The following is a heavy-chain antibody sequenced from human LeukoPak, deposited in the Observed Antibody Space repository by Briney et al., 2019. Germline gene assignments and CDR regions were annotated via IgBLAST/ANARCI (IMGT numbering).Heavy chain of an antibody. V-gene: IGHV1-3*01. D-gene: IGHD3-3*01. CDR1: GYTLTSYA. Sequence: ASVRVSCKASGYTLTSYAMHWVRQAPGQRLERMGWINAGNGNTKYSQKFQGKVTITRDTSASTAYMELSSLRSEDTAVYYCARDLGGLLYSYYYYGMDVWGQGTTVTVSS. J-gene: IGHJ6*02. CDR2: INAGNGNT. CDR3: ARDLGGLLYSYYYYGMDV.